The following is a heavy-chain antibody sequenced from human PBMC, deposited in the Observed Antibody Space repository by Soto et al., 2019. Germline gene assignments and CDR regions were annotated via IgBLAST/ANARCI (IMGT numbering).Heavy chain of an antibody. CDR2: IGAYNGNT. V-gene: IGHV1-18*01. CDR1: GFTFTNYG. J-gene: IGHJ4*02. CDR3: ARGYGDYIRGIDY. Sequence: QVPLVQSGAEVKKPGASVKVSCKTSGFTFTNYGVTWVRQAPGQGLEWMGWIGAYNGNTNYAQRLQGRVTMTTDTSTSTAYMELRSLRSDDTAVYYCARGYGDYIRGIDYWGQGTLVTVSS. D-gene: IGHD4-17*01.